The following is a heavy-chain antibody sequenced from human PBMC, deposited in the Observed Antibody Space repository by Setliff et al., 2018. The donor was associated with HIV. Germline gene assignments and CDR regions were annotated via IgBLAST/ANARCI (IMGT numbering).Heavy chain of an antibody. CDR1: EGYITGYY. V-gene: IGHV4-59*01. J-gene: IGHJ4*02. D-gene: IGHD3-22*01. Sequence: SETLSLTCTVSEGYITGYYWTWIRQPPGRGLEWIGYIFYSGTTKFNPSLKSRAAISVDSSNNQFSLKMTSVTAADTAVYFCARFNALLGSSTYYDYWGPGRLVTVSS. CDR2: IFYSGTT. CDR3: ARFNALLGSSTYYDY.